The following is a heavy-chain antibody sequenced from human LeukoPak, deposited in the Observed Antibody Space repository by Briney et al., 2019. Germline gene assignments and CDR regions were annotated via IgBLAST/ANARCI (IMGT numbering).Heavy chain of an antibody. Sequence: PSETLSLTCTVSGGSISSSSYYWGWIRQPPGKGLEWIGSIYYSGSTYYNPSLKSRAPISVDTSKNQFSLKLSSVTAADTAVYYCAIILGEWELLPPDYWGQGTLVTVSS. CDR3: AIILGEWELLPPDY. V-gene: IGHV4-39*01. CDR1: GGSISSSSYY. CDR2: IYYSGST. J-gene: IGHJ4*02. D-gene: IGHD1-26*01.